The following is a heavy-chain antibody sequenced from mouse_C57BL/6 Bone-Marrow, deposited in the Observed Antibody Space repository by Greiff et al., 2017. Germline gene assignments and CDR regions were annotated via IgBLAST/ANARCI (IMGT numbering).Heavy chain of an antibody. D-gene: IGHD1-1*01. J-gene: IGHJ1*03. CDR2: MNPSSGYT. Sequence: QVQLQQSGAELARPGASVKMSCKASGYTFTSYTMHWVKQRPGQGLEWIGYMNPSSGYTKYNQKFKDKATLTADKSSSTAYMQLSSQTSEDSAVYYCARSYDWYVDVWGTGTTVTVSS. CDR3: ARSYDWYVDV. V-gene: IGHV1-4*01. CDR1: GYTFTSYT.